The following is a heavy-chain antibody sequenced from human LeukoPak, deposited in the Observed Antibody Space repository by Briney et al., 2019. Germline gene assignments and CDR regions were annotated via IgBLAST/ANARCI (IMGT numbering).Heavy chain of an antibody. CDR2: IYYSGST. CDR3: ARQQQLVSYDLNY. J-gene: IGHJ4*02. D-gene: IGHD6-13*01. V-gene: IGHV4-39*01. CDR1: GVSISSRCYY. Sequence: PSETLSLMCSVSGVSISSRCYYWAWIRQPPGKGVEWIGSIYYSGSTYHDPSLKSRVTISVDTSKNQFSLKLSSVTAADTAVYYCARQQQLVSYDLNYWGQGTLVTVSS.